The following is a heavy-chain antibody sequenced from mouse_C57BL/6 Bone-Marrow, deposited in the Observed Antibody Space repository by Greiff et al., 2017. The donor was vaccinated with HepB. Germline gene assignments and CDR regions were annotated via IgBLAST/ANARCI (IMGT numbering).Heavy chain of an antibody. D-gene: IGHD1-1*01. CDR2: IWGVGST. V-gene: IGHV2-6*01. CDR1: GFSLTSYG. J-gene: IGHJ3*01. Sequence: VMLVESGPGLVAPSQSLSITCTVSGFSLTSYGVDWVRQSPGKGLEWLGVIWGVGSTNYNSALKSRLSISKDNSKSQVFLKMNSLQTDDTAMYYGASHYYGSSYPFAYWGQGTLVTVSA. CDR3: ASHYYGSSYPFAY.